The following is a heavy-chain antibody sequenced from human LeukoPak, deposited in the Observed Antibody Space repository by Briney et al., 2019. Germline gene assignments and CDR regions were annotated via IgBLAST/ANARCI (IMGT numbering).Heavy chain of an antibody. Sequence: SGTPSLTCAVYGGSFCGYYWSWIRQPPGKGLEWIGEINHSVSTNYNPSLKSRVTISVDTSKNQFSLRLSSVTAADTAVYYCARGLQLVPDYFDYWGQGTLVTVSS. CDR3: ARGLQLVPDYFDY. D-gene: IGHD6-13*01. V-gene: IGHV4-34*01. J-gene: IGHJ4*02. CDR2: INHSVST. CDR1: GGSFCGYY.